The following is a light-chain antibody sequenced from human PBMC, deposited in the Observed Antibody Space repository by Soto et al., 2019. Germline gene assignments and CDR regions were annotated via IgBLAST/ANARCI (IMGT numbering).Light chain of an antibody. V-gene: IGLV2-14*02. CDR1: SSDVGSYNL. CDR2: EGS. CDR3: AAWDDSLNWV. J-gene: IGLJ3*02. Sequence: QSALTQPASVSGSPGQSITISCTGTSSDVGSYNLVSWYQQHPGKAPKLMIYEGSKRPSGVPDRFAGSKSGTSASLAISGLQSEDEADYYCAAWDDSLNWVFGGGTKLTVL.